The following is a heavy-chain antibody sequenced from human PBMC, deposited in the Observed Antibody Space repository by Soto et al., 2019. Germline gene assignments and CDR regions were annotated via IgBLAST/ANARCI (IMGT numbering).Heavy chain of an antibody. CDR3: ARGLVQLWKKRHLETFDY. CDR2: INHSGST. V-gene: IGHV4-34*01. J-gene: IGHJ4*02. CDR1: GGSFSVYY. Sequence: PSETLSLTCAVYGGSFSVYYWSWIRHPPGKGLEWIGEINHSGSTNYNPSLKSRVTISVDTSKNQFSLKLSSVTAADTAVYYCARGLVQLWKKRHLETFDYWGQGTLVTVSS. D-gene: IGHD5-18*01.